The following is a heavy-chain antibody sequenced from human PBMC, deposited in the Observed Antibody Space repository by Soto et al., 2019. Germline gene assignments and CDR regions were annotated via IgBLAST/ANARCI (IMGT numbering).Heavy chain of an antibody. CDR2: ISAYNGNT. Sequence: ASVKVSCKASGYTFTSYGISWVRPAPGQGLEWMGWISAYNGNTNYAQKLQGRVTMTTDTSTSTAYMELRSLRSDDTAVYYCARGKPLLSGVYYYYGMDVWGQGTTVTVSS. CDR1: GYTFTSYG. D-gene: IGHD3-10*01. J-gene: IGHJ6*02. V-gene: IGHV1-18*01. CDR3: ARGKPLLSGVYYYYGMDV.